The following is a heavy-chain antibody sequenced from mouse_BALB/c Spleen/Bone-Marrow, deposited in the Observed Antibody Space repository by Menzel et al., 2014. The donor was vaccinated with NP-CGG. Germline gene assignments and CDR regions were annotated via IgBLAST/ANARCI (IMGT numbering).Heavy chain of an antibody. J-gene: IGHJ2*01. CDR2: IHPGDGDT. V-gene: IGHV1-80*01. CDR1: GYTFTNFW. Sequence: VQLQQSGAELVRPGSSVKISRKASGYTFTNFWMNWVKQRPGQGLEWIGQIHPGDGDTNNNGKFKGKATLSTDKSNSTAYMKLSSLSSEDSAVYCGTRVYYGKLDYWGQGITLTVSS. CDR3: TRVYYGKLDY. D-gene: IGHD2-1*01.